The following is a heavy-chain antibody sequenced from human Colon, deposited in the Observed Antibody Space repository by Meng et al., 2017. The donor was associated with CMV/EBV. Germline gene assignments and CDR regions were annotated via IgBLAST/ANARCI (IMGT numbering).Heavy chain of an antibody. CDR3: VHRSYSGQDDY. Sequence: ITLKEPGPTLVKPTPTLTLTCTFSGFSFTTDKAGVGWIRHPPGKALEWLALIYWDDDTRYSPSLKTRLTITRGTSKNQVILTMTNMDPADTATYYCVHRSYSGQDDYWGQGALVTVFS. CDR2: IYWDDDT. V-gene: IGHV2-5*02. CDR1: GFSFTTDKAG. J-gene: IGHJ4*02. D-gene: IGHD5-12*01.